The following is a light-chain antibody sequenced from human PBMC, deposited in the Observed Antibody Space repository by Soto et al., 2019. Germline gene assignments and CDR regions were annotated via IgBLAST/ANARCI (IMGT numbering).Light chain of an antibody. J-gene: IGLJ2*01. Sequence: QSALTQPPSVSGSPGQSVTISCTGTSSDVGSYNRVSWYQQPPGTAPKLMIYEVSNRPSGVPDRFSGSKSGNTASLTISGHQAEYEADCYCGSSTGSSTVAFGGG. CDR2: EVS. CDR1: SSDVGSYNR. V-gene: IGLV2-18*02. CDR3: GSSTGSSTVA.